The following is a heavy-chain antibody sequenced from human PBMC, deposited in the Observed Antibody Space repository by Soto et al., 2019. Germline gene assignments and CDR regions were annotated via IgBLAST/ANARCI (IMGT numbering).Heavy chain of an antibody. CDR1: GFTFDDYA. V-gene: IGHV3-9*01. Sequence: GGSLRLSCAASGFTFDDYAMHWVRQAPGKGLEWVSGISWNSGSIGYADSVKGRFTISRDSAKNSLYLQMNSLRAEDTALYYCAKALPVGYDSSGGRYYYYGMDVWGQGTTVTVSS. CDR3: AKALPVGYDSSGGRYYYYGMDV. D-gene: IGHD3-22*01. CDR2: ISWNSGSI. J-gene: IGHJ6*02.